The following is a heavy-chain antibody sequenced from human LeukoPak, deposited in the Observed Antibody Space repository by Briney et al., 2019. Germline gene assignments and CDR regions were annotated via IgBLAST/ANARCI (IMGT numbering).Heavy chain of an antibody. Sequence: GASVKVSCKASGGTFSSYAISWVRQAPGQGLEWMGGIIPIFGTANYAQKFQGRVTITADKSTSTAYMELSSLRSEDTAVYYCARAGIYGGNSLGVFYFDYWGQGTLVTVSS. CDR1: GGTFSSYA. D-gene: IGHD4-23*01. CDR2: IIPIFGTA. CDR3: ARAGIYGGNSLGVFYFDY. J-gene: IGHJ4*02. V-gene: IGHV1-69*06.